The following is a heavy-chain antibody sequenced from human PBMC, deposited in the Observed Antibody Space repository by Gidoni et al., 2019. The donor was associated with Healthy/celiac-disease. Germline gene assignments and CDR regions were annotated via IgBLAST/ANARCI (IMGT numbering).Heavy chain of an antibody. J-gene: IGHJ4*02. V-gene: IGHV3-23*01. D-gene: IGHD5-18*01. CDR2: ISGSGGST. Sequence: EVQLLESGGGLVQPGGSLRLSCAASGFTFSSYAMSWVRQAPGKGLEWVSAISGSGGSTYYADSVKGRFTISRDNSKNTLYLQMNSLRAEDTAVYYCAKSGLSDSRVRAEQLFFDYWGQGTLVTVSS. CDR3: AKSGLSDSRVRAEQLFFDY. CDR1: GFTFSSYA.